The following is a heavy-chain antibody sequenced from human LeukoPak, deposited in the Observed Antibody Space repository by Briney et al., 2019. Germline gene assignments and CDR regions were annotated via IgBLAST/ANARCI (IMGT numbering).Heavy chain of an antibody. CDR3: TSGLWTY. V-gene: IGHV3-49*04. D-gene: IGHD3/OR15-3a*01. CDR2: IRSNTYGGTT. CDR1: GFTFGGYA. J-gene: IGHJ4*02. Sequence: GGSLRLSCTASGFTFGGYAMSWGRQAPGKGLEWVGCIRSNTYGGTTQYGASVNANFTVSRDDSKSIAYLQMNSLKTDDTAVYYCTSGLWTYWGQGTLVTVSS.